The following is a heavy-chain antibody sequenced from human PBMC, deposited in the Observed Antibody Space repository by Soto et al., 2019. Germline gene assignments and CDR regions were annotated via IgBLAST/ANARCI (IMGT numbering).Heavy chain of an antibody. CDR2: IYPGDSDT. CDR1: GYNCNDFW. D-gene: IGHD3-10*01. V-gene: IGHV5-51*01. Sequence: GESLKISCTCSGYNCNDFWVGWVRQMPVKGLEWMGIIYPGDSDTRYSPSFRGQVTISADRSINTAYLQWTYLKASDNAIYYCARGPTSISNPYYFDYWGQGTLVTVSS. CDR3: ARGPTSISNPYYFDY. J-gene: IGHJ4*02.